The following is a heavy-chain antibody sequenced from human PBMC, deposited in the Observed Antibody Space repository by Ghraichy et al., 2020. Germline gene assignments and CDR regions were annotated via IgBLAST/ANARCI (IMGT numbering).Heavy chain of an antibody. J-gene: IGHJ4*02. Sequence: GGSLRLSCAASGFTFDDYAMHWVRQAPGKGLEWVSGISWNSGSIGYADSVKGRFTISRDNAKNSLYLQMNSLRAEDTALYYCAKERQQLGTVDYWGQGTLVTVSS. V-gene: IGHV3-9*01. CDR3: AKERQQLGTVDY. CDR2: ISWNSGSI. CDR1: GFTFDDYA. D-gene: IGHD6-13*01.